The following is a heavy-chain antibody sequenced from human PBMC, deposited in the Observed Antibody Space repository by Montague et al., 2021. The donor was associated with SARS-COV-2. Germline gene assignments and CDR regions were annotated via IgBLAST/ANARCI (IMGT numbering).Heavy chain of an antibody. Sequence: TLSLTCTVSGGSISSGSYHWSWIRQPAGKGLEWIGRIYTSGTTDYSFSLKSRVTISVDTSKNQFSLKLTSVTAADTAVYYCARAHSGSWAYLDNWGQGSLVTVSS. CDR2: IYTSGTT. CDR1: GGSISSGSYH. CDR3: ARAHSGSWAYLDN. D-gene: IGHD5-12*01. V-gene: IGHV4-61*02. J-gene: IGHJ4*02.